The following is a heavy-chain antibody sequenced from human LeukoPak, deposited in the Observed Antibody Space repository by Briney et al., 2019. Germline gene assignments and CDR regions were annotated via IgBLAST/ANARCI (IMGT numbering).Heavy chain of an antibody. CDR2: IYPGDSDT. CDR3: ARQARYCSAGSCYSSDY. CDR1: GDSFTSYW. V-gene: IGHV5-51*01. Sequence: GESLKISCNGSGDSFTSYWSVWVRRMPGKGLEWRGIIYPGDSDTRYSPSFQGQVTISADKSISTAYLQWSSLNASDTAMYYCARQARYCSAGSCYSSDYWGQGTLVTVSS. J-gene: IGHJ4*02. D-gene: IGHD2-15*01.